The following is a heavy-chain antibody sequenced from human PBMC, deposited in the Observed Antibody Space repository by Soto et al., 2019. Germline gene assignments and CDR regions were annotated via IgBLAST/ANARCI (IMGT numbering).Heavy chain of an antibody. CDR3: ARTPGIGEGGMDV. J-gene: IGHJ6*02. CDR1: GGTFSSYA. D-gene: IGHD3-10*01. CDR2: IIPIFGTA. V-gene: IGHV1-69*13. Sequence: WASVKVSCKASGGTFSSYAISWVRQAPGQGLEWMGGIIPIFGTANYAQKFQGRVTITADESTSTAYMELSSLRSEDTAVYYWARTPGIGEGGMDVWGQGTTVTVSS.